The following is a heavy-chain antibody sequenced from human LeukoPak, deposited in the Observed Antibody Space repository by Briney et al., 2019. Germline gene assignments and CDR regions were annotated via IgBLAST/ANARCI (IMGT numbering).Heavy chain of an antibody. CDR1: GGSFSGYY. Sequence: PSETLSLTCAVYGGSFSGYYWSWIRQPPGKGLEWIGEINHSGSTNYNPSLKSRVTISVDTSKNQFSLKLSSVTAADTAVYYCARGRGLAAARNPYYYYYMDVWGKGTTVTVSS. V-gene: IGHV4-34*01. D-gene: IGHD6-13*01. CDR2: INHSGST. CDR3: ARGRGLAAARNPYYYYYMDV. J-gene: IGHJ6*03.